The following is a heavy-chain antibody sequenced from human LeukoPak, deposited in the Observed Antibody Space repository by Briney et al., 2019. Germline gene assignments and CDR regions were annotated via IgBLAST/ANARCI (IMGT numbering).Heavy chain of an antibody. D-gene: IGHD5-18*01. CDR3: ARGRGGYSYARFFDY. Sequence: SETLSLTCAVHGGSFSGYYWSWIRQPPGKGLEWIGEINHSGSTNYNPSLKSRVTISVDTSKNQFSLKLSSVTAADTAVYYCARGRGGYSYARFFDYWGQGTLVTVSS. CDR1: GGSFSGYY. V-gene: IGHV4-34*01. CDR2: INHSGST. J-gene: IGHJ4*02.